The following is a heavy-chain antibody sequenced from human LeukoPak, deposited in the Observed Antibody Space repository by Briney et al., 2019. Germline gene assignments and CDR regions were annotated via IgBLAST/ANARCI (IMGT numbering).Heavy chain of an antibody. CDR3: ARDPIITIFGVVRRGTDYYGMDV. D-gene: IGHD3-3*01. CDR2: IYYSGST. CDR1: GGSISSGGYY. V-gene: IGHV4-31*03. Sequence: PSETLSLTCTVSGGSISSGGYYWSWIRQHPGKGLEWIGYIYYSGSTYYNPSLKSRVTISVDTSKNQFSLKLSSVTAADTAVYYCARDPIITIFGVVRRGTDYYGMDVWGQGTTVTVSS. J-gene: IGHJ6*02.